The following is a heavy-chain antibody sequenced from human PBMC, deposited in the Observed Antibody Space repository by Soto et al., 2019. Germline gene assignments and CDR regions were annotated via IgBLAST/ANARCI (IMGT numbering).Heavy chain of an antibody. D-gene: IGHD1-26*01. J-gene: IGHJ4*02. Sequence: PGGSLRLSCAASGFTFSSYSMNWVRRAPGKGLEWVSSISSSSSYIYYADSVKGRFTISRDNAKNSLYLQMNSLRAEDTAVYYCARGGGGYLYYFDYWGQGTLVTVSS. V-gene: IGHV3-21*01. CDR1: GFTFSSYS. CDR3: ARGGGGYLYYFDY. CDR2: ISSSSSYI.